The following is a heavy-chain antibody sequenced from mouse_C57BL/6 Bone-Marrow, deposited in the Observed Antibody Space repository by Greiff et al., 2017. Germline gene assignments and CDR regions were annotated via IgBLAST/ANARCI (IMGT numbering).Heavy chain of an antibody. V-gene: IGHV1-7*01. CDR2: INPSSGDT. J-gene: IGHJ4*01. D-gene: IGHD2-4*01. CDR3: ARDYYDYGGALYMDD. CDR1: GYTFTSYW. Sequence: VQLVESGAELVKPGASVKLSCKASGYTFTSYWMHWVKQRPGRGLEWIGYINPSSGDTKYNQKFKDKATLTADKPSSTAYMQLSSLTSEDSAVLYCARDYYDYGGALYMDDWGKGTSVTVSS.